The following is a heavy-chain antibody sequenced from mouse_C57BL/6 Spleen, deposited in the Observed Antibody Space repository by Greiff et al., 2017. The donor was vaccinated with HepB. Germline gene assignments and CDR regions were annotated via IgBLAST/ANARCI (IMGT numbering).Heavy chain of an antibody. D-gene: IGHD1-1*01. J-gene: IGHJ4*01. V-gene: IGHV14-4*01. Sequence: EVQLVESGAELVRPGASVKLSCTASGFNIKDDYMHWVKQRPEQGLEWIGWIDPENGDTEYASKFQGKATITADTSSNTAYLQLSSLTSEDTAVYYCTTYYGSVWGQGTSVTVSS. CDR1: GFNIKDDY. CDR3: TTYYGSV. CDR2: IDPENGDT.